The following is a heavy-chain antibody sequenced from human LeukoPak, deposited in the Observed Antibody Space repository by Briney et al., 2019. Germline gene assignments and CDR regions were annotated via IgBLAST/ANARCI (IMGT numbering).Heavy chain of an antibody. Sequence: GESLKISCKGSGYSFTSYWIGWVRQMPGKGLEWMGIIYPGDSDTRYSLSFQGQVTISADKSISTAYLQWSSLKASDTAMYYCARLGCSSTSCYQFIGMDVWGQGTTVTVSS. V-gene: IGHV5-51*01. CDR1: GYSFTSYW. D-gene: IGHD2-2*01. CDR2: IYPGDSDT. CDR3: ARLGCSSTSCYQFIGMDV. J-gene: IGHJ6*02.